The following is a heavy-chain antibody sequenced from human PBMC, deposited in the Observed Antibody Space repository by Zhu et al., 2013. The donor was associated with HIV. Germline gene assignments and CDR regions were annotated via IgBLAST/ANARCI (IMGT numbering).Heavy chain of an antibody. Sequence: QERLVQSGAELAKPGSSVRVSCQASGDSFSSDPIAWVRQSPAGGLAWIGAHIPVFDMSRYSQRFQGRVTFTADRSSRTAYMELSSLRSEDTAVYYCARGPRGIHTAMVYFDYWGQGTLVTVSS. D-gene: IGHD5-18*01. CDR1: GDSFSSDP. V-gene: IGHV1-69*17. CDR2: HIPVFDMS. CDR3: ARGPRGIHTAMVYFDY. J-gene: IGHJ4*02.